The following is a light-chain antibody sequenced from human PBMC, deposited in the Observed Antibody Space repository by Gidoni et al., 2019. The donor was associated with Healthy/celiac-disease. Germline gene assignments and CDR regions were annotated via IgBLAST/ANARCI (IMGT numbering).Light chain of an antibody. Sequence: EIGMTASPATLSVSPGERATLPCRASQSVSSNLAWYQQKPGQAPRLLIYGASTRATGIPARFSGSGSGTEFTLTISSLQSEDFAVYYCQQYNNWPPATFGQGTKLEIK. CDR3: QQYNNWPPAT. CDR2: GAS. J-gene: IGKJ2*01. V-gene: IGKV3-15*01. CDR1: QSVSSN.